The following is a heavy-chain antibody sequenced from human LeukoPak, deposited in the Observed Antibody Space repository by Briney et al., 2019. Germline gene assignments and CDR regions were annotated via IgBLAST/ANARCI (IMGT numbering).Heavy chain of an antibody. V-gene: IGHV3-9*01. CDR3: AKDRYSSGWYGWFDP. CDR1: GFTFDDYA. D-gene: IGHD6-19*01. J-gene: IGHJ5*02. CDR2: ISWNSGSI. Sequence: GGSLRLSCAASGFTFDDYAMHWVRQAPGKGLGWVSGISWNSGSIGYADSVKGRFTISRDNAKNSLYLQMNSLRAEDTALYYCAKDRYSSGWYGWFDPWGQGTLVTVSS.